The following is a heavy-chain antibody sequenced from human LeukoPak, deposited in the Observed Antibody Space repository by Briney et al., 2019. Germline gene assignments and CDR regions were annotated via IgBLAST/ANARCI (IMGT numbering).Heavy chain of an antibody. J-gene: IGHJ4*02. D-gene: IGHD3-3*01. CDR2: ISTYNGNT. V-gene: IGHV1-18*01. CDR1: GYTFNSYD. CDR3: ARVLRYDFWSAYYFDY. Sequence: ASVKVSCKASGYTFNSYDISWVRQAPGQGLEWMAWISTYNGNTNYALKVQGRAAMTTDTSTSTAYMELRSLRSDDTAVYYCARVLRYDFWSAYYFDYWGQGTLVTVSS.